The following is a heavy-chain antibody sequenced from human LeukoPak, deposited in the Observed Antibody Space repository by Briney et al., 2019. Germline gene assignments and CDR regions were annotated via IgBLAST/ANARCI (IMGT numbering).Heavy chain of an antibody. CDR3: ARGRISYYYDSSGYYLDY. V-gene: IGHV4-30-2*01. Sequence: PSETLSLTCTVSGGSISSGGYYWSWIRQPPGKGLEWIGYIYRSGSTYYNPSLKSRVTISVDTSKNQFSLKLSSVTAADTAVYYCARGRISYYYDSSGYYLDYWGQGTLVTVSS. J-gene: IGHJ4*02. D-gene: IGHD3-22*01. CDR2: IYRSGST. CDR1: GGSISSGGYY.